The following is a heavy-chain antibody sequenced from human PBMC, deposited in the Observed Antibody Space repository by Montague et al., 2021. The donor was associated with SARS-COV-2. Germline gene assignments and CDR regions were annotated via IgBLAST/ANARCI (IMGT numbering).Heavy chain of an antibody. V-gene: IGHV1-2*04. D-gene: IGHD4-17*01. CDR3: ARVHDYGDFDAFDI. Sequence: SVKVSCKASGYRFTGYYMHWVRQAPVQGLEWMGWINPISGGTNYXQKFQGWVTMTRDTSISTAYMELSRLTSDDAAVYYCARVHDYGDFDAFDIWGPGTMVTVSS. CDR2: INPISGGT. J-gene: IGHJ3*02. CDR1: GYRFTGYY.